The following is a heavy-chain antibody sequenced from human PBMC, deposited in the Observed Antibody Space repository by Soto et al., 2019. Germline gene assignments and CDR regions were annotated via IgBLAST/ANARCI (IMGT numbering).Heavy chain of an antibody. D-gene: IGHD6-25*01. CDR1: GGSFSTYY. CDR2: IHPSGST. Sequence: QVQLQPWGAGLLKPSETLSLTCAVYGGSFSTYYLIWSRQPPGKGLEWIGEIHPSGSTNYNPSLESRVTISVDTSKTQSSLNLTSVTAADTAVYYCARGRDGYKGGRSWGQGTLFTVSS. V-gene: IGHV4-34*01. J-gene: IGHJ4*02. CDR3: ARGRDGYKGGRS.